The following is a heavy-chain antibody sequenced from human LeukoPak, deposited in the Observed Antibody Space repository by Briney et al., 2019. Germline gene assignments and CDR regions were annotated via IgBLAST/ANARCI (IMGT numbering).Heavy chain of an antibody. CDR3: ARDWALGIVATIWSY. V-gene: IGHV1-2*02. CDR1: GYTFTGYY. J-gene: IGHJ4*02. Sequence: ASVKVSCKASGYTFTGYYMHWVRQAPGQGLEWMGWINPNGGGTNYAQKFQGRVTMTRDTSISTAYMELSRLRSDDTAVYYCARDWALGIVATIWSYWGQGTLVTVSS. D-gene: IGHD5-12*01. CDR2: INPNGGGT.